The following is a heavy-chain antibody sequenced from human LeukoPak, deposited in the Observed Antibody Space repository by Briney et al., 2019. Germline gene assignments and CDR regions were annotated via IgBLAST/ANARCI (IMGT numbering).Heavy chain of an antibody. Sequence: GSSVKVSCEASGGTFSSSAISWVRQAPGQGLEWMGRSIPILGIANYAQKFQGRVTITADKSTSTAYMELSSLRSEDTAVYYCAGPQAAAVPVSYYCYGMDVWGQGTTVTVSS. CDR3: AGPQAAAVPVSYYCYGMDV. J-gene: IGHJ6*02. CDR1: GGTFSSSA. CDR2: SIPILGIA. V-gene: IGHV1-69*04. D-gene: IGHD6-13*01.